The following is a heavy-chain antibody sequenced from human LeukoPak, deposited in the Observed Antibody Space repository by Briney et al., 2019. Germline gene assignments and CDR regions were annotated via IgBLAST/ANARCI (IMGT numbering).Heavy chain of an antibody. V-gene: IGHV3-21*01. CDR3: ARDARGGSFYYYYYMDV. CDR2: ISSSSSYI. Sequence: GGSLRPSCAASGFTFSSYSMNWVRQAPGKGLEWVPSISSSSSYIYYADSVKGRFTISRDNAKNSLYLQMNSLRAEDTAVYYCARDARGGSFYYYYYMDVWGKGTTVTVSS. CDR1: GFTFSSYS. J-gene: IGHJ6*03. D-gene: IGHD1-26*01.